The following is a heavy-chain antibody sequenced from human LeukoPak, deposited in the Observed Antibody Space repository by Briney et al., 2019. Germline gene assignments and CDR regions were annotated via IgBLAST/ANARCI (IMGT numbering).Heavy chain of an antibody. CDR2: INPDSGGT. Sequence: ASVKVSCKASGYTFTGYYMSWVRQAPGQGLEWMGWINPDSGGTHYAQNFQGWVTMTRDTSISTAYMELSRLRSDDTAVYYCARGTLTAPRSAFDIWGQGTMVTVSS. J-gene: IGHJ3*02. V-gene: IGHV1-2*04. CDR1: GYTFTGYY. CDR3: ARGTLTAPRSAFDI. D-gene: IGHD1-14*01.